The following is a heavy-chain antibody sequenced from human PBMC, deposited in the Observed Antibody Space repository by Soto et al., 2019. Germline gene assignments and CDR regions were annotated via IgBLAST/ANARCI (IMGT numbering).Heavy chain of an antibody. Sequence: GESLNISCKCSGYSFTIYWIGWVRQMPGKGLEWMGIIYPGDSDTRYSPSFQGQVTISADKSISTAYLQWSSLKASDTAMYYCARHDDWNRYYYGMDVWGQGTTVTVSS. J-gene: IGHJ6*02. CDR1: GYSFTIYW. CDR2: IYPGDSDT. D-gene: IGHD1-1*01. V-gene: IGHV5-51*01. CDR3: ARHDDWNRYYYGMDV.